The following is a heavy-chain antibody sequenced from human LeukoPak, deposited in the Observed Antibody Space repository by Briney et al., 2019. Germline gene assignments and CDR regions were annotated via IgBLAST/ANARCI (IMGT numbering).Heavy chain of an antibody. Sequence: ESGPTLVNPTQTLTLTCTFSGFSLSTSGVGVGWIRQPPGKALEWLALIYWNDDKRYSPSLKSRLTITKDTSKSQVVLTMTNMDPVDTATYYCAHSRNVLLGFGGGYYFDYWGQGTLVTVSS. V-gene: IGHV2-5*01. CDR2: IYWNDDK. D-gene: IGHD3-10*01. CDR3: AHSRNVLLGFGGGYYFDY. CDR1: GFSLSTSGVG. J-gene: IGHJ4*02.